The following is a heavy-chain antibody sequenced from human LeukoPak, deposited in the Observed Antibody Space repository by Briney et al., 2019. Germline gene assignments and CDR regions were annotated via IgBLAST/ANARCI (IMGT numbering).Heavy chain of an antibody. CDR3: AKDRGAATVWYFDL. Sequence: GGSLRLSCAASGFTFSDYYMSWIRQAPGKGLEWVSYISSSGSTIYYADSVKGRSTISRDNSKNTLYLQMNSLRAEDTAVYYCAKDRGAATVWYFDLWGRGTLVTVSS. J-gene: IGHJ2*01. V-gene: IGHV3-11*04. D-gene: IGHD2-15*01. CDR2: ISSSGSTI. CDR1: GFTFSDYY.